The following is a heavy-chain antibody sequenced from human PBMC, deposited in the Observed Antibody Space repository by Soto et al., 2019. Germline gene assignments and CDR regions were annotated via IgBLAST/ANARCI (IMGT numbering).Heavy chain of an antibody. Sequence: QVQLVESGGGVVQPGRSLRLSCAASGCTFSSYAMHWVRQAPGKGLEWVAVISYDGSNKYYADSVKGRFTISRDNSKNTLYLQMNSLRAEDTAVYYCARDGSYLDYWGQGTLVTVSS. D-gene: IGHD1-26*01. CDR2: ISYDGSNK. J-gene: IGHJ4*02. V-gene: IGHV3-30-3*01. CDR1: GCTFSSYA. CDR3: ARDGSYLDY.